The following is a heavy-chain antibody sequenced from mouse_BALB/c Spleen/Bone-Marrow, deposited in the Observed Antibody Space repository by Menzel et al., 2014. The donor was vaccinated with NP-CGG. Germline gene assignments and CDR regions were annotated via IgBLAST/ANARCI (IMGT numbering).Heavy chain of an antibody. V-gene: IGHV2-2*02. Sequence: QVQLQQPGPGLVQPSQSLSITCTVSGFSLTSYGVHWVRQSPGKGLEWLGVIWSGGSTDCNAAFISRLSISKDNSKSXVFFKMNSLQANDTAIYYCARNYYGSSYYAMDYWGQGTSVTVSS. D-gene: IGHD1-1*01. CDR2: IWSGGST. J-gene: IGHJ4*01. CDR1: GFSLTSYG. CDR3: ARNYYGSSYYAMDY.